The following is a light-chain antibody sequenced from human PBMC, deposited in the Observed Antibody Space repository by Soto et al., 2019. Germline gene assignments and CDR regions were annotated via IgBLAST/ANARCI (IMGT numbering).Light chain of an antibody. CDR3: GSYTSSSNYV. J-gene: IGLJ1*01. CDR2: HVS. Sequence: QSVLTQLASVSGSPGPSITTSSRETTSAVGAYKYVSWYQQHPGKATKPMIYHVSHRFSGVSPRFTGSKSGNTASLTISALQSEAEGDYYCGSYTSSSNYVVGTGTKVTVL. V-gene: IGLV2-14*01. CDR1: TSAVGAYKY.